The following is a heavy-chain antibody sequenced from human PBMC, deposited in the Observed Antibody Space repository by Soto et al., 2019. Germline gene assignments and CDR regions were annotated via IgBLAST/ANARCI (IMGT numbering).Heavy chain of an antibody. Sequence: WASVKVSCKVSGYTLTELSMHWVRQAPGKGLEWMGGFDPEDGETIYAQKFQGRVTMTEDTSTDTAYMELSSLRSEDTAVYYCATARGFLEWLPPGYWGQGTLVTVSS. CDR2: FDPEDGET. CDR1: GYTLTELS. D-gene: IGHD3-3*01. J-gene: IGHJ4*02. CDR3: ATARGFLEWLPPGY. V-gene: IGHV1-24*01.